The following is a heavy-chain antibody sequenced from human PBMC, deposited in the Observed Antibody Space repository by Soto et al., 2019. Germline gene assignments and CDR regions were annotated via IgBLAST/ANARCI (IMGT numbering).Heavy chain of an antibody. CDR3: ARVPDYYDSSGYPLRFDP. CDR1: GGSISSFY. J-gene: IGHJ5*02. V-gene: IGHV4-4*07. D-gene: IGHD3-22*01. Sequence: SETLSLTCTVSGGSISSFYWSWIRQPAGKGLEWIGRIYSGGRNNYNPSLKSRVTISVDASKNQFSLKLSSVTAADTAVYYCARVPDYYDSSGYPLRFDPWGQGTLVTVSS. CDR2: IYSGGRN.